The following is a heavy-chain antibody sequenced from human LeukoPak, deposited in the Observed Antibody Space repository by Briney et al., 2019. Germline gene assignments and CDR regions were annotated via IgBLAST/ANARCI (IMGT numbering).Heavy chain of an antibody. D-gene: IGHD3-3*01. V-gene: IGHV3-23*01. Sequence: GGSLRLSCAASGFTFSSYWMSWVRQAPGKGLEWVSAISGSGGSTYYADSVKGRFTISRDNSKNTLYLQMNSLRAEDTAVYYCAKDFFGVAPLRVAFDIWGQGTMVTVSS. CDR3: AKDFFGVAPLRVAFDI. J-gene: IGHJ3*02. CDR2: ISGSGGST. CDR1: GFTFSSYW.